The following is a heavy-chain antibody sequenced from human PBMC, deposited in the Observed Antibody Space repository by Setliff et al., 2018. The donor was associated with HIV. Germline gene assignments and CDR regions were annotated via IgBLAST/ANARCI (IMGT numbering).Heavy chain of an antibody. D-gene: IGHD3-10*01. Sequence: SETLSLTCTIFGGSFSNYRWSWIRQPAGRGLEWIGRIYRSGTTDYKPSLKSRVSMSLDTSRNQFSLKLTSVTAEDTAVYYCARDRHYSGLGSYGPWGPGSLVTVSS. CDR3: ARDRHYSGLGSYGP. J-gene: IGHJ5*02. CDR1: GGSFSNYR. V-gene: IGHV4-4*07. CDR2: IYRSGTT.